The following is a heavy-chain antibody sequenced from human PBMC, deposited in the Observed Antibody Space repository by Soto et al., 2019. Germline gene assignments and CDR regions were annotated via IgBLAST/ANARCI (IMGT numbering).Heavy chain of an antibody. CDR1: GGSISSYY. Sequence: SETLSLTCTVSGGSISSYYWSWIRQPPGKGLEWIGYIYYSGSTNYNPSLKSRVTISVDTSKNQFSLKLSSVTAADTAVYYCARAYYDFWSGYYPPSINNWFEPWGQGTLVTVSS. CDR2: IYYSGST. CDR3: ARAYYDFWSGYYPPSINNWFEP. D-gene: IGHD3-3*01. J-gene: IGHJ5*02. V-gene: IGHV4-59*01.